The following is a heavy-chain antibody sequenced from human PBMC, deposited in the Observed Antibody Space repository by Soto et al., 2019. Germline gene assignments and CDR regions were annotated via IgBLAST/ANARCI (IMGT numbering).Heavy chain of an antibody. V-gene: IGHV4-59*01. CDR3: AGLYSSSPFFNY. CDR1: GGSISSYY. D-gene: IGHD6-6*01. Sequence: KSSEALSLTCKVSGGSISSYYWSWIRQPPGKGLEWIGYIYYSGSTHYNPSLKSRVTISVDTSKNQFSLKLSSVTAADTAVYYCAGLYSSSPFFNYWDQGTLATAS. CDR2: IYYSGST. J-gene: IGHJ4*02.